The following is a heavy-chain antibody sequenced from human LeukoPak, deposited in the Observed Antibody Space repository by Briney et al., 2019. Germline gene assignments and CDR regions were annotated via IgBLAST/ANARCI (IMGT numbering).Heavy chain of an antibody. CDR3: ATAGNYRFDY. Sequence: GGSLRLSCAASGFSFTMYGIHWVRQAPGKGLVWVSRMNNDGSTTNYADSVKGRFTISRDNAKNTLYLQMNSLRAEDTAVYYCATAGNYRFDYWGLGTLVTVSS. J-gene: IGHJ4*02. D-gene: IGHD1-7*01. V-gene: IGHV3-74*01. CDR1: GFSFTMYG. CDR2: MNNDGSTT.